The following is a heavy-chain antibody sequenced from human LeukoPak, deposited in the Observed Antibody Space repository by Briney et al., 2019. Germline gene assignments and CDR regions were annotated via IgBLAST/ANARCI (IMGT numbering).Heavy chain of an antibody. CDR1: GFTFSSYS. V-gene: IGHV3-48*02. CDR3: ARVDGYDSSGYYYGFHRDAFDI. CDR2: ISSSSSTI. Sequence: GGSLRLSCAASGFTFSSYSMNWVRQAPGKGLEWVSYISSSSSTIYYADSVKGRFTISRDNAKNSLYLQMNSLRDEDTAVYYCARVDGYDSSGYYYGFHRDAFDIWGQGTMVTVSS. J-gene: IGHJ3*02. D-gene: IGHD3-22*01.